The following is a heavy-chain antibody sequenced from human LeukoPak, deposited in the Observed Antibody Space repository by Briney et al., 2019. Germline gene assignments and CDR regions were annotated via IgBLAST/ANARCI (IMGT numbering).Heavy chain of an antibody. D-gene: IGHD6-19*01. CDR1: GFAFSGYI. CDR2: IGTSGNTI. CDR3: ARDQWLDY. V-gene: IGHV3-48*01. J-gene: IGHJ4*02. Sequence: GGSLRLSCAASGFAFSGYIMNWVRQAPGKGLEWVSFIGTSGNTIYYADSVKGRFTVSRDNAKNSLYLQMNSLRAEDTAVYYCARDQWLDYWGQGTLVTVSS.